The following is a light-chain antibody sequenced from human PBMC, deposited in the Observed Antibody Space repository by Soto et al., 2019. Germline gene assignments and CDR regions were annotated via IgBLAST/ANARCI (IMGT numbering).Light chain of an antibody. J-gene: IGLJ2*01. CDR1: SGHSSYA. CDR3: QTWVTGIQI. V-gene: IGLV4-69*01. CDR2: LNSDGSH. Sequence: QPVLTQSPSASASLGASVKLTCTLSSGHSSYAIAWHQQQPDKGPRYLMKLNSDGSHSKGDGIPDRFSGSSSGAERYLTISSLQSEDEADYYCQTWVTGIQIFGGGTKVTVL.